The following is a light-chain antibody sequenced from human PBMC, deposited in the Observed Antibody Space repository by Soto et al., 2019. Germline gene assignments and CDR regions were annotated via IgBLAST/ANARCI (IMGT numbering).Light chain of an antibody. CDR1: QSVRTY. CDR2: DAS. V-gene: IGKV3-11*01. J-gene: IGKJ4*01. CDR3: QQRINWRRT. Sequence: EIELTQSRPTLSVSPLDGAALXCRASQSVRTYVAWYQQKPGQAPRLLIYDASNRAPGIPARFSGSGSGTDFTLTISSLEPEDFAVYFCQQRINWRRTFGGGTKVAI.